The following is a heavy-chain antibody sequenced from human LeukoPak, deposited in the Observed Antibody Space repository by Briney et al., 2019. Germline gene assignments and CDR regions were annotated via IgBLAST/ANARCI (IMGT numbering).Heavy chain of an antibody. CDR3: VRGYSFGPYGMDV. Sequence: ASVKVSFKASGYTFTGYYLHWVRQAPGQGLEWMGWINANHGGTNYAQQFQGRVTMTRDTSISTAYMKLSRLRSDDAAVYFCVRGYSFGPYGMDVWGQGTTVTVSS. J-gene: IGHJ6*02. D-gene: IGHD2-15*01. CDR1: GYTFTGYY. CDR2: INANHGGT. V-gene: IGHV1-2*02.